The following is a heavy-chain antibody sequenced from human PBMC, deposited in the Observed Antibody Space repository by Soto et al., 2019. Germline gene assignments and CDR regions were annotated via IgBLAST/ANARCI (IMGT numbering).Heavy chain of an antibody. CDR3: ARGPLIGNFDY. Sequence: SVEVSCEASGDSITSYAVHWLRQAPGQRLEWMGWINAGNGNTKYAQKFQGRVTMTTDTSTSTAYTELRSLRSDDTAVYYCARGPLIGNFDYWGQGTLVTVSS. D-gene: IGHD3-16*02. J-gene: IGHJ4*02. CDR2: INAGNGNT. V-gene: IGHV1-3*01. CDR1: GDSITSYA.